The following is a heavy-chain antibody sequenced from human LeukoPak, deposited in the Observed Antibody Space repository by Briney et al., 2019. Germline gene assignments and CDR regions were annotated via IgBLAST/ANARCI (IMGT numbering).Heavy chain of an antibody. Sequence: EASVTVSCKASGYTFTSYGISWVRQAPGQGLEWMGWISAYNGNTNYAQKLQGRVTMTTDTSTSTAYMELRSLRSDDTAVYYCARDYCSSTSCLFDYWGQGTLVSVSS. V-gene: IGHV1-18*01. CDR3: ARDYCSSTSCLFDY. CDR1: GYTFTSYG. J-gene: IGHJ4*02. D-gene: IGHD2-2*01. CDR2: ISAYNGNT.